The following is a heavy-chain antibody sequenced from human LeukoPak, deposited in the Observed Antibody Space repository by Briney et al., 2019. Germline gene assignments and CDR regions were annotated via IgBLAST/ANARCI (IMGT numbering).Heavy chain of an antibody. J-gene: IGHJ4*02. V-gene: IGHV3-21*01. CDR2: ISGSTSYI. CDR3: ARGSDFVWGSYRPYFDY. CDR1: AFTFRTYS. Sequence: PGGSLRLSCVASAFTFRTYSMHWVCQAPGKGLEWVSSISGSTSYIYYADSVRGRFTISRDNAKNSLYLQMNSLRAEDTAVYYCARGSDFVWGSYRPYFDYWGQGTLVTVSS. D-gene: IGHD3-16*02.